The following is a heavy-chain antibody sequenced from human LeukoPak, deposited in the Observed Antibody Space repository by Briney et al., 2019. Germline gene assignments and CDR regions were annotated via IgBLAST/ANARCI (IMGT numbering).Heavy chain of an antibody. CDR2: IKQDGSEK. CDR3: ARVEDHDYGDYYFDY. J-gene: IGHJ4*02. CDR1: GFTFSSSW. Sequence: GGSLRLSCAASGFTFSSSWMSWVRQAPGKGLEWVANIKQDGSEKYYVDSVKGRFTISRDDAKNSLYLQMNSLRAEDTAVYYCARVEDHDYGDYYFDYWGQVTLVTVSS. D-gene: IGHD4-17*01. V-gene: IGHV3-7*01.